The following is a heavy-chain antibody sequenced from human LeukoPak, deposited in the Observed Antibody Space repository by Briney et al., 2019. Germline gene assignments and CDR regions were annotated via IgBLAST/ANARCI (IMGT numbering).Heavy chain of an antibody. CDR3: ARRLLGYCSGGSCYSGYFQH. CDR2: FYYSGST. D-gene: IGHD2-15*01. V-gene: IGHV4-59*04. CDR1: GASISSHY. J-gene: IGHJ1*01. Sequence: PSETLSLTCSVSGASISSHYWSWIRQPPGKGLEWIGSFYYSGSTYYNPSLKSRVTISVDTSKNQFSLKLSSVTAADTAVYYCARRLLGYCSGGSCYSGYFQHWGQGTLVTVSS.